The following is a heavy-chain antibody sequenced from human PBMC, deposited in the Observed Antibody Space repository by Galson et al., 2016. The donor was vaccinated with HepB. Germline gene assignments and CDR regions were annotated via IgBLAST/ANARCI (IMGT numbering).Heavy chain of an antibody. Sequence: TLSLTCAVSGGSISSGGYSWSWIRQPPGKGLEWIGYIYHSVSTYYNPSLKSRLTISVDRSKNQFSLKLSSVTAADTAVYYCARGIFPSGGMDVWGQGTTVTVSS. V-gene: IGHV4-30-2*01. D-gene: IGHD2-21*01. CDR3: ARGIFPSGGMDV. CDR2: IYHSVST. CDR1: GGSISSGGYS. J-gene: IGHJ6*02.